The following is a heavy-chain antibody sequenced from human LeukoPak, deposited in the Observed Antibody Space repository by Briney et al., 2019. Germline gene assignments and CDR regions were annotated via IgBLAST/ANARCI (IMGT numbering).Heavy chain of an antibody. V-gene: IGHV1-2*04. CDR1: GYTFTDYS. D-gene: IGHD3-9*01. CDR3: ARGGDYDTLIGPTDYYFDY. Sequence: GAAVKVPCKSSGYTFTDYSMHWVRQAPGQGLEGMGGINPNSGDTKYAQMFQGWVTMTRDRSFSVVYVTLSRLTSDPTAVYYCARGGDYDTLIGPTDYYFDYWGQGTLVTVSS. J-gene: IGHJ4*02. CDR2: INPNSGDT.